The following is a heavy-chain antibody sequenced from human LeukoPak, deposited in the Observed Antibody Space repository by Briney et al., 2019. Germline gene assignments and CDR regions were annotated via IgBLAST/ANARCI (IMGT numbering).Heavy chain of an antibody. CDR1: GGSISSSSYY. J-gene: IGHJ4*02. CDR3: ARRYYYDSSGYYPFDY. CDR2: IYYSGST. Sequence: PSETLSLTCTVSGGSISSSSYYWGWIRQPPGKGLEWIGSIYYSGSTYYNPSLKSRVTISVDTSKSQFSLKLSSVTAADTAVYYCARRYYYDSSGYYPFDYWGQGTLVTVSS. D-gene: IGHD3-22*01. V-gene: IGHV4-39*01.